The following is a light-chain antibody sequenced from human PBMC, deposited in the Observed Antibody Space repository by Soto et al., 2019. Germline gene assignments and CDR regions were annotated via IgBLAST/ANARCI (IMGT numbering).Light chain of an antibody. CDR1: SSNIGNNY. Sequence: QSVLTQPPSVSAAPGQKVTISCSGSSSNIGNNYVSWYQQFPGTAPKLLIYENNKRPSGIPDRFSGSKSGTSATLGITGLQTGDEADYYCGTWDSSLSAEVFGGGTKVTVL. CDR3: GTWDSSLSAEV. V-gene: IGLV1-51*02. CDR2: ENN. J-gene: IGLJ3*02.